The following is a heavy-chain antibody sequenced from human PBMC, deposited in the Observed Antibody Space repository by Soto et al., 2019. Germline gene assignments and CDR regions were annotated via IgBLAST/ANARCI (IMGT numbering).Heavy chain of an antibody. CDR2: ISTRSSYI. D-gene: IGHD1-7*01. J-gene: IGHJ4*02. V-gene: IGHV3-21*01. CDR1: GFSFSSYS. Sequence: PGGSLRLSCAASGFSFSSYSMNWVRQAPGKGLEWVSSISTRSSYIYYADSVKGRFTISRDNSKNSLNLQMNSLRADDTAVYYCAKDRRAGGNYGFYSDFWGQGALVTVSS. CDR3: AKDRRAGGNYGFYSDF.